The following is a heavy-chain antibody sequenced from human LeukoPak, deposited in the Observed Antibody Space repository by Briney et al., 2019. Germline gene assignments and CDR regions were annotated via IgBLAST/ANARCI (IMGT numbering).Heavy chain of an antibody. J-gene: IGHJ6*03. CDR1: GFTFSFSA. V-gene: IGHV3-23*01. D-gene: IGHD3-3*02. CDR2: IRGSGGSA. Sequence: GGSLRLSCEASGFTFSFSAMSWVRQAPGSGLQWVSTIRGSGGSAFYADSVKGRFTISRDNSKSTLYLQMQSLRAEDTAVYFCAKNGHFWRIDYYYYMDVWGKGTTVTVSS. CDR3: AKNGHFWRIDYYYYMDV.